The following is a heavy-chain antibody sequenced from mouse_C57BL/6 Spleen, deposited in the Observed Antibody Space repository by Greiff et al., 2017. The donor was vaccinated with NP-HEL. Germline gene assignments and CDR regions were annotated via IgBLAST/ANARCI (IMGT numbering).Heavy chain of an antibody. CDR1: GYTFTDYE. Sequence: QVQLKQSGAELVRPGASVTLSCKASGYTFTDYEMHWVKQTPVHGLEWIGAIDPETGGTAYNQKFKGKAILTADKSSSTAYMELRSLTSEDSAVYYCTNYYGSFYAMDYWGQGTSVTVSS. J-gene: IGHJ4*01. CDR2: IDPETGGT. CDR3: TNYYGSFYAMDY. V-gene: IGHV1-15*01. D-gene: IGHD1-1*01.